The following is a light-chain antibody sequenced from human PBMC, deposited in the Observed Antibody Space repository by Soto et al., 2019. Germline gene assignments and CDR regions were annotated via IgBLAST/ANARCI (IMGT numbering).Light chain of an antibody. Sequence: EIVLTQSPGTLSLSPGERATLSCRASQSVSSIYLAWYQHKPGQAPRLLIYGASIRATGIPDRFSGSGSGTDFTLTISRLEPEDFAVYYCQQYGSSPSTFGGGTKVEIK. CDR2: GAS. J-gene: IGKJ4*01. CDR3: QQYGSSPST. CDR1: QSVSSIY. V-gene: IGKV3-20*01.